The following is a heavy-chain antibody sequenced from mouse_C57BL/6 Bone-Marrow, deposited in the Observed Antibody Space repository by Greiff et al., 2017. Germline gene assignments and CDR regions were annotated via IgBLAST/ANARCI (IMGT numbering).Heavy chain of an antibody. D-gene: IGHD2-4*01. Sequence: QVQLQQSGAELVKPGASVKISCKASGYAFSSYWMNWVKQRPGKGLEWIGQIYPGDGDTNYNGKFKGKATLTADKSSSTAYMQLSSLTSEDSAVYFCARGPYDYDDVAYYFDYWGQGTTLTVSS. CDR3: ARGPYDYDDVAYYFDY. CDR1: GYAFSSYW. CDR2: IYPGDGDT. V-gene: IGHV1-80*01. J-gene: IGHJ2*01.